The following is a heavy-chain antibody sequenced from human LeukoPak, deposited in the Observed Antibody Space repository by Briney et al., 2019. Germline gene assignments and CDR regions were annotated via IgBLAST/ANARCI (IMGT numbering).Heavy chain of an antibody. Sequence: ASVKVSCKASGYTFTSYYMHWVRQAPGQGLEWMGIINPSGGSTSYAQKFQGRVTMTRDTSTSTVYMELSSLRSEGTAVYYCARRANDSSGYNWFDPWGQGTLVTVSS. CDR2: INPSGGST. V-gene: IGHV1-46*01. CDR1: GYTFTSYY. J-gene: IGHJ5*02. CDR3: ARRANDSSGYNWFDP. D-gene: IGHD3-22*01.